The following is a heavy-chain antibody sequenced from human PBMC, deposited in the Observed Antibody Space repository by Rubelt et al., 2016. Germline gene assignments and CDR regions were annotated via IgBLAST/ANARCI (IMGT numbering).Heavy chain of an antibody. J-gene: IGHJ4*02. Sequence: QVQLQESGPGLVKPSETLSLTCTVSGGSISSYYWSWIRQPPGKGLEWIGEINHSGGTNYNPSLKSRCTISVHTSKNQFSLKLSSVTAADTAVYYCARRPGTYSSSTDYWGQGTLVTVSS. CDR3: ARRPGTYSSSTDY. D-gene: IGHD6-19*01. V-gene: IGHV4-59*12. CDR1: GGSISSYY. CDR2: INHSGGT.